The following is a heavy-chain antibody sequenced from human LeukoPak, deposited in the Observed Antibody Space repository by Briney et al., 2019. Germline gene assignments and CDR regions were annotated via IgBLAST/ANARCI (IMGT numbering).Heavy chain of an antibody. D-gene: IGHD2-2*03. J-gene: IGHJ4*02. CDR2: MKGGGET. CDR1: GFSFTNYA. Sequence: GGSLRPSCAASGFSFTNYAMSWVRQAPARGPEWLSSMKGGGETFYADSVKGRFTLSRDDSRNTVYLQLNNLRVEDTAIYYCARASWISTADAVRWGQGTQVTVSS. V-gene: IGHV3-23*01. CDR3: ARASWISTADAVR.